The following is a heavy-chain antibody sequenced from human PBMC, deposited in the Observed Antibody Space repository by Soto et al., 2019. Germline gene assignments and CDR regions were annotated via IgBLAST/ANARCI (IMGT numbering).Heavy chain of an antibody. CDR1: GGSIIDGQAY. CDR3: ARDAPGVAPY. V-gene: IGHV4-31*03. CDR2: INYSGTT. J-gene: IGHJ4*02. Sequence: QVQWQESGPGLVKPSQTLSLTCTVSGGSIIDGQAYLNWIRQHPERGLEWMGYINYSGTTNYSPALKSRILISIDTSKNQFSLRLSSVTAADTAVYYCARDAPGVAPYWGQGTLVTVSS. D-gene: IGHD2-15*01.